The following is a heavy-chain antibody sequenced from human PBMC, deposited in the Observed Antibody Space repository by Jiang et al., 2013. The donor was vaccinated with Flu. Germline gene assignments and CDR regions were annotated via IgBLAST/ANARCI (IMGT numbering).Heavy chain of an antibody. V-gene: IGHV3-13*01. CDR1: GFTFSSYD. J-gene: IGHJ4*02. CDR3: ARDGTYDFWSGAIDY. D-gene: IGHD3-3*01. CDR2: IGTAGDT. Sequence: QLLESGGGLVQPGGSLRLSCAASGFTFSSYDMHWVRQATGKGLEWVSAIGTAGDTYYPGSVKGRFTISRENAKNSLYLQMNSLRAEDTAVYYCARDGTYDFWSGAIDYWGQGTLVTVSS.